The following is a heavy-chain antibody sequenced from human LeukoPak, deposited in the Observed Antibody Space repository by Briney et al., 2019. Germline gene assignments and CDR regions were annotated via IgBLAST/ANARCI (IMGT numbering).Heavy chain of an antibody. Sequence: GGSLRLSCLASGFTFSRFWMSWVRQAPGKGLEWVSAISGSGGSTYYADSVKGRFTISRDNSKNTLYLQMNSLRAEDTAVYYCAKSVDILTGYYIYYYYYMDVWGKGTTVTISS. CDR2: ISGSGGST. CDR1: GFTFSRFW. V-gene: IGHV3-23*01. D-gene: IGHD3-9*01. CDR3: AKSVDILTGYYIYYYYYMDV. J-gene: IGHJ6*03.